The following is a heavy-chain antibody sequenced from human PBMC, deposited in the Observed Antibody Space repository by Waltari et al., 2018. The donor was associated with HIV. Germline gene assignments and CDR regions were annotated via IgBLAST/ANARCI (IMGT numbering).Heavy chain of an antibody. D-gene: IGHD3-10*01. Sequence: EVQLVESGGGLVQPGRSLRLSFPSSRFNFADSAMHWVRQPPGKGLEWVSSISWHSIRITYADSVRGRFTISRDNAKKSLYLQMDSLRPEDTALYYCTRGPMYNWFDPWGQGTLVTVSS. J-gene: IGHJ5*02. CDR2: ISWHSIRI. CDR3: TRGPMYNWFDP. CDR1: RFNFADSA. V-gene: IGHV3-9*01.